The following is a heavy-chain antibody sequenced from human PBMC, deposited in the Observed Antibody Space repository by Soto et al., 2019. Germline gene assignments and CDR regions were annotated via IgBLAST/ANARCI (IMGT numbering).Heavy chain of an antibody. CDR1: GFTFSSYA. Sequence: QVQLVESGGGVVQPGRSLRLSCAASGFTFSSYAMHWVRQAPAKGLKGGAVISYDGSNKYNADSVKGRFTISRDNSKNTLYLQMNSLRAEDTAVYYCARPLWRNDYNWGYFDLWGRGTLVTVSS. CDR3: ARPLWRNDYNWGYFDL. J-gene: IGHJ2*01. D-gene: IGHD4-4*01. CDR2: ISYDGSNK. V-gene: IGHV3-30-3*01.